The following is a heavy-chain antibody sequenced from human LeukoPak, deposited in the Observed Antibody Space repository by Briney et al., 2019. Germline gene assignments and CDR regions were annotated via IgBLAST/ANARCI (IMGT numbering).Heavy chain of an antibody. V-gene: IGHV3-48*01. Sequence: GGSLRLSCAASGFTFSSYSMNWVRQAPGKGLGWVSYISSSSSTIYYADSVKGRFTISRDNAKNSLYLQMNSLRAEDTAVYYCARPPMSRWDPYYFDYWGQGTLVTVSS. CDR1: GFTFSSYS. CDR2: ISSSSSTI. D-gene: IGHD1-26*01. J-gene: IGHJ4*02. CDR3: ARPPMSRWDPYYFDY.